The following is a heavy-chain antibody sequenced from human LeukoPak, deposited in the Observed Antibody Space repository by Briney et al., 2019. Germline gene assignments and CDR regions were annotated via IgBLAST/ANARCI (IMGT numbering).Heavy chain of an antibody. Sequence: PSETLSLTCTVAGGSISSYYWSWIRQPPGKGLEWIGYIYYSGSTNYNPSLKSRVTISVDTSKTQFSLKLSSVTAADTAVYYCARTPDLYDYVWGSYRYQGAFDYWGQGTLVTVSS. CDR2: IYYSGST. CDR3: ARTPDLYDYVWGSYRYQGAFDY. V-gene: IGHV4-59*01. D-gene: IGHD3-16*02. CDR1: GGSISSYY. J-gene: IGHJ4*02.